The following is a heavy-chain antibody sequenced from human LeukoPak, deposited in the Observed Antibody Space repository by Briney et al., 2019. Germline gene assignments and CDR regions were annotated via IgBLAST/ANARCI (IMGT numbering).Heavy chain of an antibody. Sequence: GGSLRLSCAASGINVRSNYMSWVRQAPGKGLEWVSYISSSGSIIHYADSVKGRFTISRDNAKNSLSLQMNSLRAEDTAVYYCVRIYGDVDYWGQGTLVTVSS. D-gene: IGHD4-17*01. CDR2: ISSSGSII. J-gene: IGHJ4*02. CDR3: VRIYGDVDY. CDR1: GINVRSNY. V-gene: IGHV3-48*04.